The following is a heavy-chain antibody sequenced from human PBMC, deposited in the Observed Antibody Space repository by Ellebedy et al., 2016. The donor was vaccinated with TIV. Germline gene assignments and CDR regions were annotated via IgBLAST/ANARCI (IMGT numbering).Heavy chain of an antibody. Sequence: SETLSLTCTVSGGSISSDYWSWIRQPPGKGLEWIGYIYYNGSSNYNPSLKSRVSISVDTSKNPFSLQLSSVTAADTAVYYCAGDCGGDYDILTGYYYYYWFDPWGQGTLVTVSS. CDR1: GGSISSDY. CDR3: AGDCGGDYDILTGYYYYYWFDP. CDR2: IYYNGSS. D-gene: IGHD3-9*01. J-gene: IGHJ5*02. V-gene: IGHV4-59*01.